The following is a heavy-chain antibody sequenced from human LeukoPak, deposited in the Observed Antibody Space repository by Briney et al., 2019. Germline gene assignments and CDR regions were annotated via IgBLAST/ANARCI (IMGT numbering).Heavy chain of an antibody. V-gene: IGHV3-7*01. CDR1: GFTFSDYY. Sequence: PGGSLRLSCAASGFTFSDYYMTWVRQAPGEGLGFVANINQDESVKNYVESVKGRFTISRDNAENSLHLQMNSLRAEETAVYYCARDPGSSAFDYWGQGNLVTVSS. J-gene: IGHJ4*02. CDR2: INQDESVK. CDR3: ARDPGSSAFDY. D-gene: IGHD5/OR15-5a*01.